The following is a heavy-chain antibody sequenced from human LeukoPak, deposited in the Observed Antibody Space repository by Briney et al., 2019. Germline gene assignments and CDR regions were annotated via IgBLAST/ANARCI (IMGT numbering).Heavy chain of an antibody. Sequence: GGSLRLSCAASGFTFSSYWMSWVRQAPGKGLEWVANIKQDGSEKYYVDSVKGRFTISRDNAKNSLYLQMNSLRAEDTAVYYCARDTPDCSSTSCYLSHRKNWFDPWGQGTLVTVSS. V-gene: IGHV3-7*01. D-gene: IGHD2-2*01. J-gene: IGHJ5*02. CDR3: ARDTPDCSSTSCYLSHRKNWFDP. CDR1: GFTFSSYW. CDR2: IKQDGSEK.